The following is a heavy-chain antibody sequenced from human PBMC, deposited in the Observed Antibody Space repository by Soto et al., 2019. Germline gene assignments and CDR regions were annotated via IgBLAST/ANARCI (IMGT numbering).Heavy chain of an antibody. Sequence: QVQLVQSGAEVKKPGASEKVSCKASGNTFTSYDINWVRQATGQGLEWMGWMNPNSGNTAYAQKFQGRVTMTRNTSISTAYMELSSLRSEDTAVYYCAREKSSGYYYDYWVQGTLVTVSS. D-gene: IGHD3-22*01. CDR3: AREKSSGYYYDY. CDR1: GNTFTSYD. CDR2: MNPNSGNT. J-gene: IGHJ4*02. V-gene: IGHV1-8*01.